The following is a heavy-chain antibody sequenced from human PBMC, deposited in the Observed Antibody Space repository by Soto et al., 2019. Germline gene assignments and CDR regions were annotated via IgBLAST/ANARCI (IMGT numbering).Heavy chain of an antibody. Sequence: QITLKESGPTLVKPTQTLTLTCTFSGFSLSTSGVGVGWIRQPPGKALEWLALIYWDDDKRYSPSLKSRLTITKDTSKNQVVLTMTNMDPVDTATYYCAHSITMVRDLLNWFDPWGQGTLVTVSS. J-gene: IGHJ5*02. CDR2: IYWDDDK. CDR1: GFSLSTSGVG. V-gene: IGHV2-5*02. CDR3: AHSITMVRDLLNWFDP. D-gene: IGHD3-10*01.